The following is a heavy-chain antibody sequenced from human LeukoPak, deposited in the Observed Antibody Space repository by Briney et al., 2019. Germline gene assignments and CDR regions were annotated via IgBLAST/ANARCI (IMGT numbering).Heavy chain of an antibody. Sequence: GGSLRLSCAASGFTFSSYWMTWVREAPGKGLECVASIKQDGGDKYSVDPVKVQFTISRDNAKNSVYLQMNSLRVEDTAVFYCARDSGTGWNYWGQGTLVTVSS. CDR2: IKQDGGDK. D-gene: IGHD3/OR15-3a*01. V-gene: IGHV3-7*01. CDR1: GFTFSSYW. J-gene: IGHJ4*02. CDR3: ARDSGTGWNY.